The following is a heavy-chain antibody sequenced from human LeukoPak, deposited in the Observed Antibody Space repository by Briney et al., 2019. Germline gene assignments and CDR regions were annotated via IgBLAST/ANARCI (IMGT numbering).Heavy chain of an antibody. CDR2: INIVGSTI. CDR3: ARARAFSSGGCFDY. CDR1: GFTFSSYE. V-gene: IGHV3-48*03. D-gene: IGHD6-19*01. Sequence: GGSLRLSCAASGFTFSSYEMNWVRQDAGKGLEWVSYINIVGSTIYYADSVKGRFTISRDNPKNSLYLQMNSLRAEDTAVYYCARARAFSSGGCFDYWGQGTLVTVSS. J-gene: IGHJ4*02.